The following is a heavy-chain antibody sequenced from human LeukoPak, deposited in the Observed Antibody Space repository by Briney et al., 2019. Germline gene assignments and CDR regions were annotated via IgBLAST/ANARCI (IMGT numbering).Heavy chain of an antibody. CDR1: GFTFSSYA. D-gene: IGHD2-15*01. CDR3: ARAPGGGYCSGSSCYSMRNWFDP. J-gene: IGHJ5*02. V-gene: IGHV3-30-3*01. CDR2: ISYDGSNK. Sequence: GGSLRLSCAASGFTFSSYAMHWVRQAPGKGLEWVAVISYDGSNKYYADSVKGRFTISRDDSKNTLYLQMNSLRAEDTAVYYCARAPGGGYCSGSSCYSMRNWFDPWGQGTLVTVSS.